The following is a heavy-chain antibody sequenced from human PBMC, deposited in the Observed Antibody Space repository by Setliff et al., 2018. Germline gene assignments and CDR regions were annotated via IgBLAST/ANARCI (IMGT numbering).Heavy chain of an antibody. Sequence: SETLSLTCTVSGGPISSDDYYWSWIRQPPGKGLEWIGYIYYSGSTYYNPSLKSRVTISVDTSKNQFSLKLSSVTAADTAVYYCARAGRDGYNFPYYFDYWGRGTLVTVSS. CDR1: GGPISSDDYY. J-gene: IGHJ4*02. CDR3: ARAGRDGYNFPYYFDY. D-gene: IGHD5-12*01. CDR2: IYYSGST. V-gene: IGHV4-30-4*08.